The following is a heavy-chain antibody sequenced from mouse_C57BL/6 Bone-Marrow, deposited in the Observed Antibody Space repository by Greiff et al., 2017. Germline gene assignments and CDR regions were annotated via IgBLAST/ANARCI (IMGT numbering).Heavy chain of an antibody. CDR1: GYTFTGYW. CDR2: ILPGSGST. V-gene: IGHV1-9*01. J-gene: IGHJ1*03. D-gene: IGHD1-1*01. CDR3: AKDYYGSSKVYWYFDV. Sequence: QVQLQQSGAELMKPGASVKLSCKATGYTFTGYWIEWVKQRPGHGLEWIGEILPGSGSTNYNEKFKGKATFTADPSSNTAYIQLSSLTTEDAAIYYCAKDYYGSSKVYWYFDVWGTGTTVTVSS.